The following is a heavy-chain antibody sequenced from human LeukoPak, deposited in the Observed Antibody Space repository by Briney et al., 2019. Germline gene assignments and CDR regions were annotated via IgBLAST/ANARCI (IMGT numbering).Heavy chain of an antibody. Sequence: PGGSLRLSYAASGFTFSSYSMNWVRQAPGKGLEWVSSISSSSSYIYYADSVKGRFTISRDNAKNSLYLQMNSLRAEDTAVYYCARGGGGSYYHLPDYWGQGTLVTVSS. D-gene: IGHD1-26*01. CDR3: ARGGGGSYYHLPDY. CDR2: ISSSSSYI. J-gene: IGHJ4*02. V-gene: IGHV3-21*01. CDR1: GFTFSSYS.